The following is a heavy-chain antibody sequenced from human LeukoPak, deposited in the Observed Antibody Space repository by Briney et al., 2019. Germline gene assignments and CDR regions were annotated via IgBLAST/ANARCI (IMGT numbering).Heavy chain of an antibody. CDR2: ISASGGST. V-gene: IGHV3-23*01. J-gene: IGHJ4*02. CDR1: GFSFSSDA. Sequence: GGSLRLSCAPSGFSFSSDAMSWLRQAPGKGLEWVSGISASGGSTYYADSVKGRFTISRDNSKNTLYLQMNSLRADDTAIYYCAKLSGYSSSWFFDYWGQGTLVTVSS. D-gene: IGHD6-13*01. CDR3: AKLSGYSSSWFFDY.